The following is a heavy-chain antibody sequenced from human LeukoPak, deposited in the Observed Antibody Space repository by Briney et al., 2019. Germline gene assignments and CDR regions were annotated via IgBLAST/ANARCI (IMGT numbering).Heavy chain of an antibody. Sequence: PGGSLRLSCSASGLTFNTSTFNWVRQAPGQGMQWISYMGRRTGPIYYADSVRGRFTISRDDGRNSVHLQINSLRAEDTAVYYCARDFSHCTPSRCQHWFDPWGQGTLVTVSS. J-gene: IGHJ5*02. CDR1: GLTFNTST. CDR3: ARDFSHCTPSRCQHWFDP. V-gene: IGHV3-48*01. D-gene: IGHD2-2*01. CDR2: MGRRTGPI.